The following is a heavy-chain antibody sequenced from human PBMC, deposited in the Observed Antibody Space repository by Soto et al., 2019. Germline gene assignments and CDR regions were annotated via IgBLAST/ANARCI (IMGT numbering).Heavy chain of an antibody. CDR3: ARDEGCGGGSCYSIWRY. V-gene: IGHV3-7*01. CDR1: GFSFGSYG. Sequence: EVQLVESGGGWARPGGSLSFSVAPLGFSFGSYGSSWFRQPPGKGRGWWANIKEDGSEKYYVDSVKGRFTISRDNAKNSLYLQMNSLRAEDTAVYYCARDEGCGGGSCYSIWRYWGQGTLVTVPP. CDR2: IKEDGSEK. J-gene: IGHJ4*02. D-gene: IGHD2-15*01.